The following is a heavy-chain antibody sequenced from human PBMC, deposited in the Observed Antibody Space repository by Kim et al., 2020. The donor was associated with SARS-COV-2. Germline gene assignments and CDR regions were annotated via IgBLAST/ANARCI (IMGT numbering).Heavy chain of an antibody. CDR3: ARDRRSGSSWYEGSGWFDP. V-gene: IGHV3-48*03. CDR1: GFTFSSYE. D-gene: IGHD6-13*01. J-gene: IGHJ5*02. CDR2: ISSSGSTI. Sequence: GGSLRLSCAASGFTFSSYEMNWVRQAPGKGLEWVSYISSSGSTIYYADSVKGRFTISRDNAKNSLYLQMNSLRAEDTAVYYCARDRRSGSSWYEGSGWFDPWGQGTLVTVSS.